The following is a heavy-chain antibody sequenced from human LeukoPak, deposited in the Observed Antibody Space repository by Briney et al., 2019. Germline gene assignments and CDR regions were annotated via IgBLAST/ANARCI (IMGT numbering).Heavy chain of an antibody. CDR3: ARVGTTYYYAY. CDR1: GGSFSGYY. CDR2: INHSGST. D-gene: IGHD4-17*01. J-gene: IGHJ4*02. Sequence: PETLSLTCSVYGGSFSGYYWSWIRQPPGKGLEWIGEINHSGSTNYNPSLKSRVTISVDTSKNQFSLKLSSVTAADTAVYYCARVGTTYYYAYWGRGTLVTVSS. V-gene: IGHV4-34*01.